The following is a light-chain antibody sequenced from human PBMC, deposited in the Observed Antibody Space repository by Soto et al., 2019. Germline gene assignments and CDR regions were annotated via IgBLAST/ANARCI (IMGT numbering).Light chain of an antibody. CDR2: AAS. CDR1: QDISSY. CDR3: QQLKSYPLS. J-gene: IGKJ4*01. Sequence: DIQLTQSPSFLSASVGDRVPITCRTSQDISSYLAWYQQKPGKAPQLLIPAASTLQSGVPSRFSGSGSGTEFTLTISSLQPEDFATYYCQQLKSYPLSFGGGTKVEI. V-gene: IGKV1-9*01.